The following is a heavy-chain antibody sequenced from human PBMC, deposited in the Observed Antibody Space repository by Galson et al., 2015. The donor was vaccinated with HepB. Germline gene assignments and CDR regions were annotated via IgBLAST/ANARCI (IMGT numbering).Heavy chain of an antibody. Sequence: SVKVSCKASGYTFTYRYLHWVRQAPGQALEWMGWITPFNGNTNYAQKFQGRVTITADESTSTAYMELSSLRSEDTAVYYCARGQWGGNWFDPWGQGTLVTVSS. CDR2: ITPFNGNT. CDR3: ARGQWGGNWFDP. D-gene: IGHD3-16*01. V-gene: IGHV1-45*02. J-gene: IGHJ5*02. CDR1: GYTFTYRY.